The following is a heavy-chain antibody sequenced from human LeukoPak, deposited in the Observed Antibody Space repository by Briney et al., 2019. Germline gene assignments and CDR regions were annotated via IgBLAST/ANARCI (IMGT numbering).Heavy chain of an antibody. Sequence: GGTLRLSCAASGFTFSSYGMHWVRQAPGKGLEWVAVISYDGSNKYYADSVKGRVAISRNNSKITLYLQVNGLRAVDTAVYYCAKDLNSSGWYDYWGQGTLVTVSS. D-gene: IGHD6-19*01. CDR2: ISYDGSNK. CDR3: AKDLNSSGWYDY. V-gene: IGHV3-30*18. J-gene: IGHJ4*02. CDR1: GFTFSSYG.